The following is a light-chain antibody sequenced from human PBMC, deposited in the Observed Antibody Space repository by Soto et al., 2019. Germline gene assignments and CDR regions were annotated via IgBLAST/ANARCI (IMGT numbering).Light chain of an antibody. CDR1: NIGGKS. Sequence: SYVLTQPPSVSVAPGKTATITCGGNNIGGKSVHWYQQKPGQAPVVVMYNDNDRPSGIPERFSGSNSGNTATLTISRVEAGDEADYYCQVWNSLSDQYVFGSGTKLTVL. CDR3: QVWNSLSDQYV. J-gene: IGLJ1*01. CDR2: NDN. V-gene: IGLV3-21*04.